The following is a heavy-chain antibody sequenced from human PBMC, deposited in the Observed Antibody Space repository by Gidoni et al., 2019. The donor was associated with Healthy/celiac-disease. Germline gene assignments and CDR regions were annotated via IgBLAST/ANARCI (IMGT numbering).Heavy chain of an antibody. J-gene: IGHJ5*02. D-gene: IGHD1-7*01. CDR1: GFTFSSYS. CDR2: ISSSSSYI. V-gene: IGHV3-21*01. CDR3: ARDWGNWNYVSWFDP. Sequence: EVQLVESGGGLVKPGGSLRLSCAASGFTFSSYSMNWVRQAPGKGLEWVSSISSSSSYIYYADSVKGRFTISRDNAKNSLYLQMNSLRAEDTAVYYCARDWGNWNYVSWFDPWGQGTLVTVSS.